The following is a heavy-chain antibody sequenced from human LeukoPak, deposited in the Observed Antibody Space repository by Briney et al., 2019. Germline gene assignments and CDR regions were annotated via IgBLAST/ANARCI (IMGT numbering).Heavy chain of an antibody. D-gene: IGHD3-22*01. CDR2: INPNSGGT. V-gene: IGHV1-2*02. CDR1: GYTFTGYY. Sequence: GASVKVSCKASGYTFTGYYMHWVRQAPGQGLEWMGWINPNSGGTNYAQKFQGRVTMTRDTSISTAYMELSRLRSDDTAVYYCARAGGYYWGGPFDYWGQGTLVTVSS. CDR3: ARAGGYYWGGPFDY. J-gene: IGHJ4*02.